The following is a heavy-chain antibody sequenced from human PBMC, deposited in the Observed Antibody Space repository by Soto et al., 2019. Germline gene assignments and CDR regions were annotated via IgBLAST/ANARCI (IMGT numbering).Heavy chain of an antibody. CDR2: INHSGST. Sequence: QVQLQQWGAGLLKPSETLSLTCAVYGGSFSGYYWSWMRQPPGKGLEWIGEINHSGSTNYKPSLKSRVTISVDASRSQFSLTLSSVTAADTAVYYSARGYGRNFDYWGQGTLVTVSS. CDR3: ARGYGRNFDY. D-gene: IGHD3-10*01. V-gene: IGHV4-34*01. CDR1: GGSFSGYY. J-gene: IGHJ4*02.